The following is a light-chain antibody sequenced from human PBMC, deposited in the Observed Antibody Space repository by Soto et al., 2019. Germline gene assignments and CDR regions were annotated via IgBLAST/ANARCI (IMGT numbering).Light chain of an antibody. J-gene: IGKJ1*01. CDR2: KAS. CDR1: QSISSW. CDR3: QQTESWT. V-gene: IGKV1-5*03. Sequence: DIQMTQSPSTLSASVGDRVTITCRASQSISSWLAWYQQKPGKAPKLLIYKASSLESGVPSRFSGSGSGTEFTLTSSSLQPDDFATYYCQQTESWTFGQGTKVEIK.